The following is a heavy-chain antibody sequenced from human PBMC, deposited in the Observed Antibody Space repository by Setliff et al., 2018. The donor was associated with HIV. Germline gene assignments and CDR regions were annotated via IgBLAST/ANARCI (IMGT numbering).Heavy chain of an antibody. V-gene: IGHV4-39*07. Sequence: SETLSLTCTVSGGSSSSRSYYWGWIRQPPGKGLEWIGSLYSSGSTYYNPSLKSRVTISVDTSKKQFSLRLSSVTAADTAVYYCARDGRHDRNRWYVTHQYFKYWGQGTLVTVSS. J-gene: IGHJ1*01. CDR1: GGSSSSRSYY. CDR2: LYSSGST. D-gene: IGHD2-15*01. CDR3: ARDGRHDRNRWYVTHQYFKY.